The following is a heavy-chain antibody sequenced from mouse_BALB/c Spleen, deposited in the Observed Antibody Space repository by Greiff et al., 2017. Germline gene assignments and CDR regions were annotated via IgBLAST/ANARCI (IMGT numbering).Heavy chain of an antibody. CDR3: TATPFAY. V-gene: IGHV6-3*01. J-gene: IGHJ3*01. CDR2: IRLKSDNYAT. CDR1: GFTFSSYW. Sequence: EVHLVESGGGLVQPGGSMKLSCVASGFTFSSYWMSWVRQSPEKGLEWVAEIRLKSDNYATHYAESVKGKFTISRDDSKSRLYLQMNSLRAEDTGIYYCTATPFAYWGQGTLVTVSA.